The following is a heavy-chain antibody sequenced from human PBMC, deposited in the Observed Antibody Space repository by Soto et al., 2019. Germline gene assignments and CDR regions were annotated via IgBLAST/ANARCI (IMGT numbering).Heavy chain of an antibody. V-gene: IGHV3-11*01. J-gene: IGHJ6*03. Sequence: GSLRLSCAASGFTFIDYYMSWIRQAPGKGLEWVSYISSSGTTIYYADSVKGRFTISRDNAKNSLYLQMNSLRAEDTAVYYCARFPYHHGSAIEQYYMDVWGKGTTVTVSS. CDR3: ARFPYHHGSAIEQYYMDV. CDR1: GFTFIDYY. CDR2: ISSSGTTI. D-gene: IGHD3-10*01.